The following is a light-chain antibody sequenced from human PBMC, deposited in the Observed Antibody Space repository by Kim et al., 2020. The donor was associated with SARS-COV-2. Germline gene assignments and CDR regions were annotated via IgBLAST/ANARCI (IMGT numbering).Light chain of an antibody. CDR3: QAWDSSTAI. Sequence: SYELTQPPSVSVSPGQTARITCSGDELGNKFACWFQQKPGQSPVLVIYQDNKRPSGIPERFSGSNSGSTATLTISRTQAMDEADYYCQAWDSSTAIFGGGTKLTVL. CDR2: QDN. V-gene: IGLV3-1*01. J-gene: IGLJ2*01. CDR1: ELGNKF.